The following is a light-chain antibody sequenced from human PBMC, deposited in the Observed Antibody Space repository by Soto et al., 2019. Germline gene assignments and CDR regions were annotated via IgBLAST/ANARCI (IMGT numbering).Light chain of an antibody. CDR3: CSYTVSGTYV. CDR2: AVS. J-gene: IGLJ1*01. CDR1: SSDVGGYNS. V-gene: IGLV2-14*01. Sequence: QSALTQPASVSGSPGQSITISCTGTSSDVGGYNSVSWYQQHPGKAPKPMIYAVSNRPSGVSNRFSGSKSGNTATLTISGLQAEDEADYYCCSYTVSGTYVFGTGTKVTVL.